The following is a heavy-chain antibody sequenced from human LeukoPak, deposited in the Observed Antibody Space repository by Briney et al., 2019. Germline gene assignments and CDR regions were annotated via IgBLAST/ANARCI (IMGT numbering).Heavy chain of an antibody. CDR2: ISGSGGST. D-gene: IGHD3-9*01. Sequence: PGGSLRLSCAASGFTFSSYAMSWVRQAPGKGLEWVSAISGSGGSTYYADSVKGRFTISRDNSKNTLYLQMNSLRAEDTAVYYCAKSSRYFDWLLPEFDYWGQGTLVTVSS. V-gene: IGHV3-23*01. CDR3: AKSSRYFDWLLPEFDY. CDR1: GFTFSSYA. J-gene: IGHJ4*02.